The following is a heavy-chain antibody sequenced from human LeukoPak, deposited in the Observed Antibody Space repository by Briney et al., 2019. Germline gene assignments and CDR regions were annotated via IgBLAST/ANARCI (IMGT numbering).Heavy chain of an antibody. J-gene: IGHJ5*02. Sequence: ASVKVSCKASGYTFTSYGIGWVRQAPGQGLEWMGWISAYNGNTNYAQKLQGRVTMTTDTSTSTAYMELRSLRSDDTAVYYCARDPPYSSGRNNWFDPWGQGTLVTVSS. CDR2: ISAYNGNT. V-gene: IGHV1-18*01. CDR1: GYTFTSYG. D-gene: IGHD6-19*01. CDR3: ARDPPYSSGRNNWFDP.